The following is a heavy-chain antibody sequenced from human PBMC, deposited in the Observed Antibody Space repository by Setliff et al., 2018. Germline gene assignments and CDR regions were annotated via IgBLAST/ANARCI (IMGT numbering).Heavy chain of an antibody. V-gene: IGHV4-61*09. CDR3: ARAISGWYSAHYYYMDV. J-gene: IGHJ6*03. Sequence: TSDTLSLTCSVSGGSISSGSDYWTWIRQPAGKGLEWIGHIYTSGSTNYNPSLKSRVTISVDASKNQLSLNLRSVTAADTAVYYCARAISGWYSAHYYYMDVWGKGTTVTVSS. D-gene: IGHD6-19*01. CDR1: GGSISSGSDY. CDR2: IYTSGST.